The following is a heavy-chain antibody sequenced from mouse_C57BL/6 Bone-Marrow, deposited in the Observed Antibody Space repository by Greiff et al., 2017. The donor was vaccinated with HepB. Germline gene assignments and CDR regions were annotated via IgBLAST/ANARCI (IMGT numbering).Heavy chain of an antibody. Sequence: VQLQQPGAELVKPGASVKLSCKASGYTFTSYWMHWVKQRPGQGLEWIGMIHPNSGSTNYNEKFKSKAPLTVDKSSSTAYMQLSSLTSEDSAVYYCARHYGSYFDYWGQGTTLTVSS. D-gene: IGHD1-1*01. CDR3: ARHYGSYFDY. J-gene: IGHJ2*01. CDR1: GYTFTSYW. CDR2: IHPNSGST. V-gene: IGHV1-64*01.